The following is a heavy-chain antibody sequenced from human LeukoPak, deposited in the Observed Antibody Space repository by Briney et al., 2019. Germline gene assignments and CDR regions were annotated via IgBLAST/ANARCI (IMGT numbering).Heavy chain of an antibody. CDR1: GFTFRSHA. CDR3: ATNQGGNSLH. CDR2: IYENGGTT. D-gene: IGHD4-23*01. V-gene: IGHV3-23*01. J-gene: IGHJ4*02. Sequence: GGSLRLSCVGSGFTFRSHAMSWVRQAPEKGLEFVSGIYENGGTTYYADSVKGRFTISRDNSKNTLYLQMNSLRAEDTAVYYCATNQGGNSLHWGQGTLVTVSS.